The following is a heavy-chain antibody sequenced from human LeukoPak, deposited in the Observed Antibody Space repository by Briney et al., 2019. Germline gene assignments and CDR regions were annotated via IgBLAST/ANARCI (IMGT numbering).Heavy chain of an antibody. V-gene: IGHV4-39*07. Sequence: SETLSLTCTVSGGSISSSSYYWGWIRQPPGKGLEWIGSIYYSGSTYYNPSLKSRVTISVDTSKNQFSLKLSSVTAADTAVYYCARAHYYDSSGYYQYYFDYWGQGTLVTVSS. CDR1: GGSISSSSYY. J-gene: IGHJ4*02. D-gene: IGHD3-22*01. CDR3: ARAHYYDSSGYYQYYFDY. CDR2: IYYSGST.